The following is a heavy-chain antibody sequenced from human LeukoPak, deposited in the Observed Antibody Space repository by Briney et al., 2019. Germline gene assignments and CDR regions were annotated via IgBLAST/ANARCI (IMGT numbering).Heavy chain of an antibody. Sequence: ASVKVSCTVSGYTLTELSMHWVRQAPGKGLEWTGGFDPEDGETIYAQKFQGRVTMTEDTSTDTAYMELSGLRSEDTAVYYCATAPELYYDSSGYFDYWGQGTLVTVSS. J-gene: IGHJ4*02. CDR2: FDPEDGET. CDR3: ATAPELYYDSSGYFDY. V-gene: IGHV1-24*01. CDR1: GYTLTELS. D-gene: IGHD3-22*01.